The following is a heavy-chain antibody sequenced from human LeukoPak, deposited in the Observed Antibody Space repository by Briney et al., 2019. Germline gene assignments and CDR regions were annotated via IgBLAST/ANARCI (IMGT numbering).Heavy chain of an antibody. D-gene: IGHD3-22*01. J-gene: IGHJ6*03. CDR1: GFTLSSYW. CDR2: LNGDVSDP. CDR3: ARAPRHYDSSGYMVVLGYYMDV. Sequence: PGGSLRLSCAASGFTLSSYWMHWVRQVPGKGLVWVARLNGDVSDPTYADSVKGRFTISGDNAKNTLYLQMNSLRAEDTAVYYCARAPRHYDSSGYMVVLGYYMDVWGKGTTVTISS. V-gene: IGHV3-74*01.